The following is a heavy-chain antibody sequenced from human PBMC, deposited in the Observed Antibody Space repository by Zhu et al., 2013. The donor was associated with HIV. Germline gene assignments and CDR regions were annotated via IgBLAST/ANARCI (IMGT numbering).Heavy chain of an antibody. J-gene: IGHJ3*02. D-gene: IGHD6-19*01. CDR3: AREGGGYRSGWYGFDI. CDR1: GGTFSSYA. CDR2: INCNDGST. V-gene: IGHV1-2*02. Sequence: QVQLVQSGAEVKKPGSSVKVSCKASGGTFSSYAISWVRQAPGQGLEYMGWINCNDGSTKYAQKFQGRVTMTSDTSISTAYMDLNSLTSDDTAVYFCAREGGGYRSGWYGFDIYGQGTMVTVSS.